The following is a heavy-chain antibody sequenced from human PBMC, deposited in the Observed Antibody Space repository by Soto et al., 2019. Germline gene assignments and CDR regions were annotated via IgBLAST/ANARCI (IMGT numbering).Heavy chain of an antibody. J-gene: IGHJ6*02. CDR3: ARGPAYRDFWSGYYYYYDYGMDV. Sequence: SETLSLTCTVSGGSISIGGYYWSWIGQHPGKGLEWVGYIYYSGSTYYNPSLKSRVTISVDTSKNQFSLKLSSVTAADTAVYYCARGPAYRDFWSGYYYYYDYGMDVWGQGTRVTVSS. CDR1: GGSISIGGYY. CDR2: IYYSGST. V-gene: IGHV4-31*03. D-gene: IGHD3-3*01.